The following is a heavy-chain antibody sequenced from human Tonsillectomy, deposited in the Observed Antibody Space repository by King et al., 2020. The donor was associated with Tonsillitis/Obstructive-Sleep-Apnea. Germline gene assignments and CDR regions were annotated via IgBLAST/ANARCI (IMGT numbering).Heavy chain of an antibody. CDR2: IYYSGST. CDR3: ARVAAAAGEGLDAFDI. CDR1: GGSISSYY. D-gene: IGHD6-13*01. V-gene: IGHV4-59*01. J-gene: IGHJ3*02. Sequence: VQLQESGPGLVKPSETLSLTCTVSGGSISSYYWSWIRQPPGKGLEWIGYIYYSGSTNYNPSLKSRVTISVDTSKNQFSLKLSSVTAADTAVYYCARVAAAAGEGLDAFDIWGQGTMVTVSS.